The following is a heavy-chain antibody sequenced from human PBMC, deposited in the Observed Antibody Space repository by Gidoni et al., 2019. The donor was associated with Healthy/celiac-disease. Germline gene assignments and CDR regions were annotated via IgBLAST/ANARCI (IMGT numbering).Heavy chain of an antibody. CDR1: GFTFSTYS. Sequence: EVQLVESGGGLVKPGGSLRLSCAASGFTFSTYSMNWIRQAPGKGLEWVSSISSSSSYIYYADSVKGRFTISRDNAKNSLYLQMNSLRAEDTAVYYCARVGLDLPSGFFDWGQGTLVTVSS. CDR2: ISSSSSYI. D-gene: IGHD6-19*01. CDR3: ARVGLDLPSGFFD. V-gene: IGHV3-21*01. J-gene: IGHJ4*02.